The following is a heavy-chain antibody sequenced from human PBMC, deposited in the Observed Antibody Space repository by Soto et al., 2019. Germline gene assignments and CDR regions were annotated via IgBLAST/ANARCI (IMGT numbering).Heavy chain of an antibody. CDR3: ARGRRDSSGFLLNWFDP. Sequence: PSETLSLTCTVSGGSISTYYWSWIRQPPGKGLEWIGYIFDSGSTNYNPSLKSRVTISVDKSKNQFSLKLSSVTAADTAVYYCARGRRDSSGFLLNWFDPWGQGTLVTVSS. V-gene: IGHV4-59*12. D-gene: IGHD3-22*01. CDR1: GGSISTYY. J-gene: IGHJ5*02. CDR2: IFDSGST.